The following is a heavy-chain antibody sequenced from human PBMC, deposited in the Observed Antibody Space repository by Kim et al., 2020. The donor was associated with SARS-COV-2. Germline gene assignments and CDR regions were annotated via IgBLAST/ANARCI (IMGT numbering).Heavy chain of an antibody. D-gene: IGHD6-13*01. CDR2: VSGNGGSS. CDR1: GFTFSTYT. CDR3: SKGRSNHIAAACNY. Sequence: GGSLRLSCAASGFTFSTYTMRWVRQAPGKGLEWVSRVSGNGGSSSTADSATGRGTITSASDKTTHYPQLNSLRPEATAASYCSKGRSNHIAAACNYWG. V-gene: IGHV3-23*01. J-gene: IGHJ4*01.